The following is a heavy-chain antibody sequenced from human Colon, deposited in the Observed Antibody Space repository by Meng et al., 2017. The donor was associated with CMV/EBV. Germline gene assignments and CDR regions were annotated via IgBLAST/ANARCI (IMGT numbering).Heavy chain of an antibody. CDR3: TRLGGSKPFDY. CDR1: GFTFSSYW. CDR2: IKQDGSET. Sequence: GESLKISCAASGFTFSSYWMTWVRQAPGKGLEWVVNIKQDGSETHYVDSVKGRFTVSRDNAKNSVYLQTNNLRAEDTAVYYCTRLGGSKPFDYWGQGTLVTVSS. D-gene: IGHD3-16*01. V-gene: IGHV3-7*01. J-gene: IGHJ4*02.